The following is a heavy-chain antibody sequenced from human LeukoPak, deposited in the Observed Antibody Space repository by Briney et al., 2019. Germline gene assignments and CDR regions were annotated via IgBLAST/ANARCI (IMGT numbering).Heavy chain of an antibody. CDR1: GFTFSSYA. D-gene: IGHD3-3*01. CDR2: ISGSGGST. V-gene: IGHV3-23*01. CDR3: AKSSGFVDFWSGYPHYFDY. J-gene: IGHJ4*02. Sequence: GGSLRLSCAASGFTFSSYARSWVRQAPGKGLEWVSAISGSGGSTYYADSVKGRFTISRDNSKNTLYLQMNSLRAEDTAVYYCAKSSGFVDFWSGYPHYFDYWGQGTLVTVSS.